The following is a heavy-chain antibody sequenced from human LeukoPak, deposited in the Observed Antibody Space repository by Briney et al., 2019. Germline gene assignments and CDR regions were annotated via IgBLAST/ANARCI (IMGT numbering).Heavy chain of an antibody. V-gene: IGHV3-48*03. D-gene: IGHD3-22*01. CDR2: ISSSGSTI. J-gene: IGHJ4*02. CDR1: GFTFSIYV. CDR3: ARDPGYYDSIY. Sequence: GGSLRLSCAASGFTFSIYVMSWVRQAPGKGLEWVSYISSSGSTIYYADSVKGRFTISRDNAKNSLYLQMNSLRAEDTAVYYCARDPGYYDSIYWGQGTLVTVSS.